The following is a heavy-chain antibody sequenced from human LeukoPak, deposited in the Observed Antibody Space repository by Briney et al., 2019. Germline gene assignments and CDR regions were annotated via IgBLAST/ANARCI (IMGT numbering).Heavy chain of an antibody. D-gene: IGHD4-11*01. CDR1: GYSFTSYW. CDR3: ARIYSNFGDYYYYGMDV. J-gene: IGHJ6*02. CDR2: IYPGDSDT. Sequence: GESLKISCKGSGYSFTSYWIGWVRQMPGKGLEWMGIIYPGDSDTRYSPSFQGQVTISADKSISTAYLQWSSLKASDTAMYYCARIYSNFGDYYYYGMDVWGQGTTVTVSS. V-gene: IGHV5-51*01.